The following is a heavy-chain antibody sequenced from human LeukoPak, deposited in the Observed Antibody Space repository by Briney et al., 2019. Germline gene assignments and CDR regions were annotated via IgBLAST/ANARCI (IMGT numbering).Heavy chain of an antibody. CDR3: AIFAGAVPGNLLL. D-gene: IGHD2-8*02. Sequence: GGSLRLSCAASEFTSSAFWMTWVRRPPGKGLEWVADINKDGTEKEYVDSVKGRFSIFRDNAKNSVFLQMNSLRAEDTAVYYCAIFAGAVPGNLLLWGKGTTVIVSA. CDR2: INKDGTEK. CDR1: EFTSSAFW. J-gene: IGHJ6*04. V-gene: IGHV3-7*01.